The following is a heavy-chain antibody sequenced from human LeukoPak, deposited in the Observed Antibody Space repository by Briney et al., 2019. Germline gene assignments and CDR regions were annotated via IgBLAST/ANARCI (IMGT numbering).Heavy chain of an antibody. V-gene: IGHV3-11*04. D-gene: IGHD4-11*01. Sequence: GGSLRLSCAASGFTFSDYYMSWIRQAPGKGLEWVSYISSSGSTIYYADSVKGRFTISRDNAKNSLYLQMNSLRAEDTAVYYCARDRDSNYLYYYMDVWGKGTMVTVSS. CDR3: ARDRDSNYLYYYMDV. J-gene: IGHJ6*03. CDR1: GFTFSDYY. CDR2: ISSSGSTI.